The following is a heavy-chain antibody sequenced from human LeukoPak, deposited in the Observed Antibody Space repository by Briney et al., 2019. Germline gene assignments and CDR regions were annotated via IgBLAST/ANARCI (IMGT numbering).Heavy chain of an antibody. CDR2: IYTSGST. J-gene: IGHJ4*02. D-gene: IGHD3-22*01. Sequence: SETLSLTCTVSGGSISSYYWSWIRQPPGKGLERIGYIYTSGSTNYNPSLKSRVTISVDTSKNQFSLKLSSVTAADTAVYYCARHSPSLGDSSGYFDYWGQGTLVTVSS. CDR1: GGSISSYY. V-gene: IGHV4-4*09. CDR3: ARHSPSLGDSSGYFDY.